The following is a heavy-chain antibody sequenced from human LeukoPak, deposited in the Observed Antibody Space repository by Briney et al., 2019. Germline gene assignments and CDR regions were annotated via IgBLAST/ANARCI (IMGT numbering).Heavy chain of an antibody. Sequence: SGGSLRLSCAASGFTFSSYEMNWVRQAPGKGLEWVSYISSSGSTIYYADSVKGRFTISRDNAKNSLYLQMNSLRAEDTAVYYCARSNRRGLINGFGYYFNYWGQGTLVTVSS. J-gene: IGHJ4*02. CDR3: ARSNRRGLINGFGYYFNY. CDR2: ISSSGSTI. CDR1: GFTFSSYE. D-gene: IGHD3-10*01. V-gene: IGHV3-48*03.